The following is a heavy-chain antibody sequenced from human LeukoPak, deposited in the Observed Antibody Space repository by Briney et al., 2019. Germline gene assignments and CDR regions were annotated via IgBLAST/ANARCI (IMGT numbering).Heavy chain of an antibody. CDR3: AKGLGVKYYDFWSGYYSPPYY. V-gene: IGHV3-23*01. D-gene: IGHD3-3*01. J-gene: IGHJ4*02. CDR1: GFTFSSYA. Sequence: GGSLRLSCAASGFTFSSYAMSWVRQAPGKGLEWVSAISGSGGSTYYADSVKGRFTISRDNSKNTLYLQMNSLRAEDTAVYYCAKGLGVKYYDFWSGYYSPPYYWGQGTLVTVSS. CDR2: ISGSGGST.